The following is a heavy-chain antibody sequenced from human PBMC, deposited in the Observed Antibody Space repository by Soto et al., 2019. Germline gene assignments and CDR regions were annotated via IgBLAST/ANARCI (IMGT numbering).Heavy chain of an antibody. CDR2: ISVHNGNT. V-gene: IGHV1-18*01. J-gene: IGHJ4*02. CDR3: ARDLNLGLGDY. Sequence: QVQLVQSGAEVKKPGASVKVSCKASGYTFTSYGISWVRQAPGQGLEWMGWISVHNGNTKYAQKLQGIVTMTTDTTTSTAYMEVRSLRSDDTAVYYCARDLNLGLGDYWGQGTLVTVSS. CDR1: GYTFTSYG. D-gene: IGHD7-27*01.